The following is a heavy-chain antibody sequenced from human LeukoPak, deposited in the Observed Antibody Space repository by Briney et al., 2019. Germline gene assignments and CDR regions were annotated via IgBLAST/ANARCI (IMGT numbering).Heavy chain of an antibody. CDR1: GFTFSSYG. D-gene: IGHD3-9*01. Sequence: GGSLRLSCAASGFTFSSYGMSWVRQAPGKGLEWVSAISGSGGSTYYADSVKGRFTISRDNSKNTLYLQMNSLRAEDTAVYYCAKDYYDILTGYYPFDYWGQGTLVTVSS. CDR3: AKDYYDILTGYYPFDY. J-gene: IGHJ4*02. V-gene: IGHV3-23*01. CDR2: ISGSGGST.